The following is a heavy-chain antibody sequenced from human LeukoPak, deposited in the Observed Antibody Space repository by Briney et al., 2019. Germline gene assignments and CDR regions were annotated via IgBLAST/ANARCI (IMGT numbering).Heavy chain of an antibody. CDR2: INAGNGNT. D-gene: IGHD1-26*01. CDR3: ARGLIVGADY. V-gene: IGHV1-3*01. Sequence: ASVKVSCKASGYTFTSYPMHWVRQATGQTLKWMGWINAGNGNTKYSQKFQGRVTITRDTSASTAYMELSSLRSEDTAVYYCARGLIVGADYWGQGTLVTVSS. CDR1: GYTFTSYP. J-gene: IGHJ4*02.